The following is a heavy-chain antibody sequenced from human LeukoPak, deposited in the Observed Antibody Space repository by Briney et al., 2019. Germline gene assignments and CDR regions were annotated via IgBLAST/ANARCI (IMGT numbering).Heavy chain of an antibody. CDR3: GKEGGA. Sequence: GGSLRLSCAASGFTFYNHAVSWVRQTPGRGLEWVSAISGRGTSTYYADSLGGRFTISRDNSKDMLYLQMNSLKVEDTATYYCGKEGGAWGQGTKVTVSS. CDR1: GFTFYNHA. V-gene: IGHV3-23*01. CDR2: ISGRGTST. D-gene: IGHD3-16*01. J-gene: IGHJ5*02.